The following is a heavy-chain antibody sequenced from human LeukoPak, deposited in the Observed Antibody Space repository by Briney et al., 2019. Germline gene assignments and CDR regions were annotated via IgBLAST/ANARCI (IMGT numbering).Heavy chain of an antibody. CDR3: ARGGHYNGDLMDY. CDR1: GFTFSSYA. CDR2: ISSNGGST. D-gene: IGHD2-8*01. J-gene: IGHJ4*02. V-gene: IGHV3-64*01. Sequence: GGSLRLSCAASGFTFSSYAMHWVRQAPGKGLEYVSAISSNGGSTYYANSVKGRFTISRDNSKNTLYLQMGGLRAEDMAVYYCARGGHYNGDLMDYWGQGTLVTVSS.